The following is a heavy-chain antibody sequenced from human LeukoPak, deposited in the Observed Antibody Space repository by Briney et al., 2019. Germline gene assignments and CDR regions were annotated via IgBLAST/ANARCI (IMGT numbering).Heavy chain of an antibody. CDR3: ARQPAATAVFDI. CDR2: IYYPGGEV. V-gene: IGHV4-59*08. Sequence: RSATLSLTCTVSGGSINSYYWSWIRQPPGKGLEWIGYIYYPGGEVNYNPSLKSRLTISVDTSKNQISLMLTSVTAADTAIYYCARQPAATAVFDIWAQGTMVTVPS. CDR1: GGSINSYY. D-gene: IGHD6-25*01. J-gene: IGHJ3*02.